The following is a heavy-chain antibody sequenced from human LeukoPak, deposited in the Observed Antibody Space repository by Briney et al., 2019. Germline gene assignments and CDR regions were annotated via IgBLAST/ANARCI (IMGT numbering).Heavy chain of an antibody. J-gene: IGHJ4*02. CDR1: GFTFSSYA. Sequence: GGSLRLSCAASGFTFSSYAMSWVRQAPGKGLEWVSGISGSGDITYYADSVKGRCTISRDNSKNTLYLQMNSLRAEDTAVYYCARGVLTGGLAAAFYWGQGSLVTVSS. D-gene: IGHD6-13*01. V-gene: IGHV3-23*01. CDR3: ARGVLTGGLAAAFY. CDR2: ISGSGDIT.